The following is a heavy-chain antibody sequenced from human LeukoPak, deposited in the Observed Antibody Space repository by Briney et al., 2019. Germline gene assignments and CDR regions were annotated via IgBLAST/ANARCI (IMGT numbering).Heavy chain of an antibody. V-gene: IGHV3-30*04. Sequence: GRSLRLSCAASGFTFSSYAMHWVRRAPGKGLKWVAVISYDGSNKYYADSVKGRFTISRDNSKNTVYLQMNSLRTEDTAVYYCARDNSDWNYLDYWGQGTLVTVSS. CDR1: GFTFSSYA. CDR2: ISYDGSNK. D-gene: IGHD1-1*01. J-gene: IGHJ4*02. CDR3: ARDNSDWNYLDY.